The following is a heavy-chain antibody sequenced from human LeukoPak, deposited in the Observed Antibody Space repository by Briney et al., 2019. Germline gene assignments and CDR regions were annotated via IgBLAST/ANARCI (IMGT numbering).Heavy chain of an antibody. CDR1: GYTFTSYD. CDR3: ARDESSSSRYYYYYGMDV. J-gene: IGHJ6*02. V-gene: IGHV1-69*13. Sequence: SVKVSCKASGYTFTSYDINWVRQATGQGLEWMGGIIPIFGTANYAQKFQGRVTITADESTSTAYMELSSLRSEDTAVYYCARDESSSSRYYYYYGMDVWGQGTTVTVSS. CDR2: IIPIFGTA. D-gene: IGHD6-6*01.